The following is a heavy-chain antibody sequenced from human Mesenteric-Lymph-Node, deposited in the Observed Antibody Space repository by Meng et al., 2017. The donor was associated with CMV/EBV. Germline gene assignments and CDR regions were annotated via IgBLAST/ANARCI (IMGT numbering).Heavy chain of an antibody. V-gene: IGHV3-13*01. Sequence: GGSLRLSCADSGFTFSSYDMHWVRQATGKGLEWVSAIGTAGDTYYPGSVKGRFTISREDAKNSLYLQMNSLRAGDTAVYYCARGGIWGSPDAFDIWGQGTMVTVSS. D-gene: IGHD2-15*01. J-gene: IGHJ3*02. CDR2: IGTAGDT. CDR1: GFTFSSYD. CDR3: ARGGIWGSPDAFDI.